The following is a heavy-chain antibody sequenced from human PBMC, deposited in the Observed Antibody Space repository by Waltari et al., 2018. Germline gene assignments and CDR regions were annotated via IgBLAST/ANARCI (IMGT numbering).Heavy chain of an antibody. CDR2: INGTSTII. CDR1: GFTFSAYG. CDR3: ARDRYMDV. V-gene: IGHV3-48*04. Sequence: EVQLVESGGGLVQPGGSLRLSCAASGFTFSAYGVNWVRRAPGGGREWISYINGTSTIIYYADSVRGRFTISRDNAKNSVYLQMHSLRAEDTAVYYCARDRYMDVWGHGTTVTVSS. J-gene: IGHJ6*02.